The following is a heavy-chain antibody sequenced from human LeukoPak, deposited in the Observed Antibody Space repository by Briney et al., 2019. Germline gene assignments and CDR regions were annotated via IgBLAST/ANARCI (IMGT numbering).Heavy chain of an antibody. Sequence: PGGSLRLSCAGSGFTFSNSWMGWVRQAPGKGLEWVANVQHIGGETYYVDSVKGRFTISRDNAKNSLYLQINSLRVEDSAVYYCARLSNCDYWGQGTLVTVSS. CDR3: ARLSNCDY. V-gene: IGHV3-7*01. CDR1: GFTFSNSW. J-gene: IGHJ4*02. CDR2: VQHIGGET.